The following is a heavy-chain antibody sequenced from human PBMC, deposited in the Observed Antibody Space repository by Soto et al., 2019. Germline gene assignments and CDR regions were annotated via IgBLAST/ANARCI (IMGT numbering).Heavy chain of an antibody. CDR2: LSGNSGTT. CDR3: AKGSKFTISSANDF. V-gene: IGHV3-23*01. Sequence: EVQLLESGGGLVQPGGPLRLSCAAAGFTFSNYAMTWVRQAPGKGLEWVSALSGNSGTTYSADSVKGRFTISRDNSRNTLYLQMSSLRAEDTALYYCAKGSKFTISSANDFWGQGTLVTVSS. CDR1: GFTFSNYA. D-gene: IGHD3-3*01. J-gene: IGHJ4*02.